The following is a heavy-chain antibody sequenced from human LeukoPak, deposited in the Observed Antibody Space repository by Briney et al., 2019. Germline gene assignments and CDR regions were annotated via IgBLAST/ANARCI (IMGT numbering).Heavy chain of an antibody. D-gene: IGHD6-13*01. CDR2: IYISGST. CDR3: ARDGASSSGVGMSSAFDI. V-gene: IGHV4-4*07. CDR1: GGSISSYY. Sequence: SETLSLTCTVSGGSISSYYWSWIRQPAGKGLEWIGRIYISGSTNYNPSLKSRVTMSVDTSKNQFSLKLSSVTAADTAVYYYARDGASSSGVGMSSAFDIWGQGTMVTVSS. J-gene: IGHJ3*02.